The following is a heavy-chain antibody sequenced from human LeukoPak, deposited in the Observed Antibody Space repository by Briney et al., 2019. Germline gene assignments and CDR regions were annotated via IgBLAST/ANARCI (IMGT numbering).Heavy chain of an antibody. D-gene: IGHD2-2*01. CDR3: ARDLRDIVVVPAAHNLYYYYGMDV. CDR2: IIPIFGTA. V-gene: IGHV1-69*13. CDR1: GGTFSSYA. Sequence: SVKVSCKASGGTFSSYAISWVRQAPGQGLEWMGRIIPIFGTANYAQKFQGRVTITADESTSTAYMELSSLRSEDTAVYYCARDLRDIVVVPAAHNLYYYYGMDVWGQGTTVTVSS. J-gene: IGHJ6*02.